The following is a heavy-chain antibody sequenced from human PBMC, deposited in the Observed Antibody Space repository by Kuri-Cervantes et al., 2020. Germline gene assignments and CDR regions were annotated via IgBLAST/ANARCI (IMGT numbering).Heavy chain of an antibody. D-gene: IGHD3-22*01. CDR2: IYHSGTT. CDR3: ARGSTYYDKALDY. J-gene: IGHJ4*02. V-gene: IGHV4-30-2*01. Sequence: SQTLSLTGAVSGGSISSGAYSWSWIRQPPGKGLEWIGYIYHSGTTYYNPSLKSRVTISIDRSQNQFSLKLSSVTAADTPVYYCARGSTYYDKALDYWGQGALVTVS. CDR1: GGSISSGAYS.